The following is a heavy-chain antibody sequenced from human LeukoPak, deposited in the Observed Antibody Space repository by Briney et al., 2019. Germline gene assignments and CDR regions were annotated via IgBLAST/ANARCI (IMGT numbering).Heavy chain of an antibody. Sequence: GGSLRLSCAASGFTFSSYAMSWVRQAPGKGLEWGSAISGSGGSTYYADSVKGRFTISRDNSKNTLYLQMNSLRAEDTAVYYCAKVPFVVVVAATQYYFDYWGQGTLVTVSS. CDR1: GFTFSSYA. CDR3: AKVPFVVVVAATQYYFDY. J-gene: IGHJ4*02. D-gene: IGHD2-15*01. V-gene: IGHV3-23*01. CDR2: ISGSGGST.